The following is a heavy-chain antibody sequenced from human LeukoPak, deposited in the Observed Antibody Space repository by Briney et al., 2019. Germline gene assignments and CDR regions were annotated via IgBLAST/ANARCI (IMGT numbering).Heavy chain of an antibody. CDR2: IKQDGSEK. CDR3: ARGPGGGSGSYYYYGMDV. CDR1: GFTFSYYA. D-gene: IGHD3-10*01. J-gene: IGHJ6*02. Sequence: GGSLRLSCAASGFTFSYYAMSWVRQAPGKGLEWVANIKQDGSEKYYVDSVKGRFTISRDNAKNSLYLQMNSLRAEDTAVYYCARGPGGGSGSYYYYGMDVWGQGTTVTVSS. V-gene: IGHV3-7*01.